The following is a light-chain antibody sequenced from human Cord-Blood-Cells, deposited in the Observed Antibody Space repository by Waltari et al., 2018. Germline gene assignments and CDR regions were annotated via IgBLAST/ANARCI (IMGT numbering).Light chain of an antibody. V-gene: IGLV1-47*01. Sequence: QSVLTQPPSASGTPGQRVTISCSGSSSNIGSNYVYWYQQLPGTAPKLLIYRNNQRPSGVPDRFSGSNSGTSASLAISGLRYEDEADYYCAAWDDSLSGRVFGGGTKLTVL. J-gene: IGLJ3*02. CDR1: SSNIGSNY. CDR2: RNN. CDR3: AAWDDSLSGRV.